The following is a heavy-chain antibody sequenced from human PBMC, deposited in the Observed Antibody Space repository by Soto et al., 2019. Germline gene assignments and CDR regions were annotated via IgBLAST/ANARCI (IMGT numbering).Heavy chain of an antibody. CDR1: GFTFSDFT. CDR3: ARGSRRTFDY. V-gene: IGHV3-21*01. J-gene: IGHJ4*02. D-gene: IGHD6-13*01. Sequence: EVQLVESGGGLVKPGGPLRLSGAASGFTFSDFTMNWVRQAPGKGLQWVSSISSGGSFISYADSVRGRFTISRDNAKNSLYLQVDSLRAEDTAVFFCARGSRRTFDYWGQGTLVTVSS. CDR2: ISSGGSFI.